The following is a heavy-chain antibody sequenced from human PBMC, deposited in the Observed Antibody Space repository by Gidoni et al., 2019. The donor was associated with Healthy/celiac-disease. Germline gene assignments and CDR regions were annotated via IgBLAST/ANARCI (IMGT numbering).Heavy chain of an antibody. Sequence: QVQLVESGGGVVQPGRSLRLSCAASGFTFSSYAMHWVRPAPGKGLGWLAVISYDGSNKYYADSVKGRFTISRDNSKNTLYLQMNSLRAEDTAVYYCAREGDGYNPGPPFDYWGQGTLVTVSS. CDR2: ISYDGSNK. D-gene: IGHD5-12*01. CDR1: GFTFSSYA. CDR3: AREGDGYNPGPPFDY. V-gene: IGHV3-30-3*01. J-gene: IGHJ4*02.